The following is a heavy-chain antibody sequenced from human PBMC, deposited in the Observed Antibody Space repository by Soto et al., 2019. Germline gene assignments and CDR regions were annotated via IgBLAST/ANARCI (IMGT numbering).Heavy chain of an antibody. V-gene: IGHV4-30-2*01. CDR2: IYYGGST. CDR3: ARVRREYDNSGPVDY. J-gene: IGHJ4*02. CDR1: GGSIISCDFS. Sequence: SETLSLTCAVSGGSIISCDFSWNLIRQPPGKGLEYIGYIYYGGSTYYNPSLQSRVTMSVDRSRNQFSLKLNSVTAADTAVYYCARVRREYDNSGPVDYWGQGTLVTVSS. D-gene: IGHD3-22*01.